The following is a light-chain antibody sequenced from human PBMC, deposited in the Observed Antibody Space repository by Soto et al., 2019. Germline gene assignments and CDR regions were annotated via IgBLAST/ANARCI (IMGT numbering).Light chain of an antibody. CDR3: QQYDNLPIT. J-gene: IGKJ5*01. Sequence: DIQMTQSPSSLSASVGGRVTITCLASQSINKYLNWFQQRPGKAPKLLIYEASTLETGVPSRFSGSGSGTDFTFTITSLQPEDVAIYFCQQYDNLPITFGQGTRLEIK. CDR1: QSINKY. CDR2: EAS. V-gene: IGKV1-33*01.